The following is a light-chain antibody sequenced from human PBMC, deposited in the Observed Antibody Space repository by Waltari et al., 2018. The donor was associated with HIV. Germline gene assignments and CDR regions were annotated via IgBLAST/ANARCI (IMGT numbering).Light chain of an antibody. CDR1: QPISSN. Sequence: EIVITQSPAYLSLSPGKKANLSCRASQPISSNLAWYQSRPGQAPRLLIYASSTRATGVPTRFSGRGSGTDFTLSISGLQSEDVAVYYCQQYNNWPTFGRGTKVELK. CDR2: ASS. J-gene: IGKJ1*01. CDR3: QQYNNWPT. V-gene: IGKV3-15*01.